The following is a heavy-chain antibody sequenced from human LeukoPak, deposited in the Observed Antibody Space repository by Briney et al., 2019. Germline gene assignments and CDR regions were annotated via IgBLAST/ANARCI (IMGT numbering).Heavy chain of an antibody. CDR3: ARDSDDYGLDY. CDR1: GFTFSSYA. J-gene: IGHJ4*02. V-gene: IGHV3-30-3*01. D-gene: IGHD3-10*01. Sequence: GGSLRLSCAGSGFTFSSYAMHWVRQAPGKGLEWVAVISYDGSNKYYADSVKGRFTISRDNSKNTLYLQMNSLRAEDTAVYYSARDSDDYGLDYWGQGTLVTVSS. CDR2: ISYDGSNK.